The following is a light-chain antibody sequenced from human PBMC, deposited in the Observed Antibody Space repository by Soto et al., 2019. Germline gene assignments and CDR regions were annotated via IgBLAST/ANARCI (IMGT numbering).Light chain of an antibody. CDR2: EVT. CDR3: SSYTNSGPLKE. Sequence: QSALTQPASVSGSPGQSITIPCTGTSSDVGGYDYVSWYQQYPGKAPKLIIFEVTKRPSGVSHRFSGSKSGNTASLTISGLQAEDEADYHCSSYTNSGPLKEFGGGTKLTVL. J-gene: IGLJ2*01. CDR1: SSDVGGYDY. V-gene: IGLV2-14*01.